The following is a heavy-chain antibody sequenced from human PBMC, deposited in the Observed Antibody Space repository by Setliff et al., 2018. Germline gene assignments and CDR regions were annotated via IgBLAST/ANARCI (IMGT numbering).Heavy chain of an antibody. D-gene: IGHD3-3*01. CDR3: ARERIYDGLNYNGMDV. CDR1: GYTFTDYG. J-gene: IGHJ6*01. CDR2: INPNSGGT. Sequence: ASVKVSCKASGYTFTDYGVTWVRQAPGQGVEWMGWINPNSGGTNYAQQFQGRVTMTRDPSIGTAYMELSGLRSDDTAVYYCARERIYDGLNYNGMDVWGQGTTVTVSS. V-gene: IGHV1-2*02.